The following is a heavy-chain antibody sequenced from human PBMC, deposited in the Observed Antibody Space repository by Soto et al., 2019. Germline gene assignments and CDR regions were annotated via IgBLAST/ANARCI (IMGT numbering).Heavy chain of an antibody. Sequence: QVQLVQSGAEVKKPGSSVKVSCKASGGTFSSYAISWVRQAPGQGLEWMGGIIPIFGTANYAQKFQGRVTITADESTSTAYMELSSLRSEDTAVYYCARGTVRHRRIAARGYYGMDVWGQGTTVTVSS. D-gene: IGHD6-6*01. J-gene: IGHJ6*02. CDR3: ARGTVRHRRIAARGYYGMDV. CDR1: GGTFSSYA. V-gene: IGHV1-69*12. CDR2: IIPIFGTA.